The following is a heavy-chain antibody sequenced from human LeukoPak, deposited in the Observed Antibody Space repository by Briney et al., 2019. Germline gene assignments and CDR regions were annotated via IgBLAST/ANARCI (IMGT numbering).Heavy chain of an antibody. CDR1: GGSISSYY. J-gene: IGHJ4*02. CDR3: ATMPLTLLWPDY. Sequence: SETLSLTCTVSGGSISSYYWSWIRQPPGKGLEWIGYIYYSGSTNYNPSLKSRVTISVDTSKNQFSLKLSSVTAADTAVYHCATMPLTLLWPDYWGQGTLVTVSS. V-gene: IGHV4-59*01. CDR2: IYYSGST. D-gene: IGHD2/OR15-2a*01.